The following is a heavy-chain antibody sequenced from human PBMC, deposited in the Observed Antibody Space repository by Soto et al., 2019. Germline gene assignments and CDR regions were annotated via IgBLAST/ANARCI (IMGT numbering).Heavy chain of an antibody. CDR1: GLTLSSYA. J-gene: IGHJ3*02. V-gene: IGHV3-23*01. D-gene: IGHD3-22*01. CDR2: ISGSGGST. CDR3: AKDKEGGTMIVVVISAFDI. Sequence: GGSLGLSCAASGLTLSSYAISWVRQSPGKGLEWVSAISGSGGSTYYADSVKGRFTISRDNSKNTLYLQMNSLRAEDTAVYYCAKDKEGGTMIVVVISAFDIWGQGTMVTVSS.